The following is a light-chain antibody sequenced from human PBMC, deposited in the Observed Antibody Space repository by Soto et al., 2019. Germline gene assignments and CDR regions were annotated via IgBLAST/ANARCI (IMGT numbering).Light chain of an antibody. J-gene: IGKJ5*01. Sequence: EIVLTQSPATLSLSPGERATLSCRASQSVSNYLAWYQHKPGQAPRLLIYDASNRATGIPARFRGSGSGTDFTLTISSLEPEDFAVYYCQQRSKWPPITFGQGTRLEIK. CDR2: DAS. CDR1: QSVSNY. CDR3: QQRSKWPPIT. V-gene: IGKV3-11*01.